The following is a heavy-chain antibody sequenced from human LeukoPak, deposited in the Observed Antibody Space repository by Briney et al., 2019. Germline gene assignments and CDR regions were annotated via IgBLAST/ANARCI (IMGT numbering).Heavy chain of an antibody. D-gene: IGHD3-3*01. CDR2: INHSGST. V-gene: IGHV4-34*01. J-gene: IGHJ4*02. Sequence: SETLSLTCAVYGGSFSGYYWSWIRQPPGKGLEWIGEINHSGSTNYNPSLKSRVTISVDTSKNQFSLKLSSVTAADTAVYYCARPGAGYDFWSGYFDYWGQGTLVTVSS. CDR3: ARPGAGYDFWSGYFDY. CDR1: GGSFSGYY.